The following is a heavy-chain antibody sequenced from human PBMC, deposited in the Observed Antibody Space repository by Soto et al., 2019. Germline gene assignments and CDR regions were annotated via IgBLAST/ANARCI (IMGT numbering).Heavy chain of an antibody. J-gene: IGHJ4*02. Sequence: QVQLVQSGAEVKKPGSSVKVSCKASGGIFSTYAISWLRQAPGQGLEWMGGIIPLFGTPNYAQRFQGRVTITADESTSTAYMELSRLRSGGTAVYYCARDRDDYGSGNYYNRIDFWGQGTLVTVSS. D-gene: IGHD3-10*01. CDR3: ARDRDDYGSGNYYNRIDF. CDR1: GGIFSTYA. V-gene: IGHV1-69*01. CDR2: IIPLFGTP.